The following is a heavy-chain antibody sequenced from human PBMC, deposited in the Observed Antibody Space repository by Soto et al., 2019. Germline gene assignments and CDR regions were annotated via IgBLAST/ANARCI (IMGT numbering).Heavy chain of an antibody. Sequence: SETLSLTCAVSGGSFTSNNWWTWVRQPPGQGLEWIGEIYRTGSTNYNPSLKSRVTISLDKSDNQFSLKVTSLTAADTAVEHCASRDPGTSGGCWGQGTLVTVAS. CDR3: ASRDPGTSGGC. J-gene: IGHJ4*02. V-gene: IGHV4-4*02. CDR2: IYRTGST. CDR1: GGSFTSNNW. D-gene: IGHD1-7*01.